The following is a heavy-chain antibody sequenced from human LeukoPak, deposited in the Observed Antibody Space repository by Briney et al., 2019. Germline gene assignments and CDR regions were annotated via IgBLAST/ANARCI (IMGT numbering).Heavy chain of an antibody. CDR1: GDSVSSFSDT. D-gene: IGHD6-6*01. CDR3: ARSYSRSFDY. J-gene: IGHJ4*02. V-gene: IGHV6-1*01. Sequence: SQTLSLTCAISGDSVSSFSDTWNWIRQSPSTGLEWLGMTYHRSKWYTSYAVSVRSRITINPDTTKNQSSLQLNSVTAEDTAVYYCARSYSRSFDYWSQGTLVTVSS. CDR2: TYHRSKWYT.